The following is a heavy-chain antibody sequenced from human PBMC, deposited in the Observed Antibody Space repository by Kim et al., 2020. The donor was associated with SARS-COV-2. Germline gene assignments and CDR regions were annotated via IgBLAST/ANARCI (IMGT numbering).Heavy chain of an antibody. D-gene: IGHD4-17*01. CDR2: INSDGSST. J-gene: IGHJ4*02. Sequence: GGSLRLSCAASGFTLSSYRMHWVRQAPGKGLVWVSRINSDGSSTDYADSVKGRFTISRDNAKNTLYLQMSSLRVEDTAVYYCSRDQFYGRGDQRGFDYWGQGTLVTVSS. V-gene: IGHV3-74*01. CDR3: SRDQFYGRGDQRGFDY. CDR1: GFTLSSYR.